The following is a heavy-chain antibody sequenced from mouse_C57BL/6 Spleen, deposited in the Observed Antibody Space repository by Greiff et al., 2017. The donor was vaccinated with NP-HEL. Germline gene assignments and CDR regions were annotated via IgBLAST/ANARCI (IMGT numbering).Heavy chain of an antibody. V-gene: IGHV1-52*01. J-gene: IGHJ3*01. D-gene: IGHD1-1*01. CDR3: ARGGSSSAWFAY. CDR2: IDPSASET. CDR1: GYTFTSYW. Sequence: VQLQQPGAELVRPGSSVKLSCKASGYTFTSYWMHWVKQRPIQGLEWIGNIDPSASETNYNQKFKDKATLTVDKSSSTAYMQLSSLTSEDSAVYYCARGGSSSAWFAYWGQGTLVTVSA.